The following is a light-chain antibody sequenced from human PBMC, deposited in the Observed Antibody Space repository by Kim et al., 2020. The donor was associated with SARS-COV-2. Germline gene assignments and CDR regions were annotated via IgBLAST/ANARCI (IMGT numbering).Light chain of an antibody. J-gene: IGKJ4*01. CDR2: SIS. CDR3: QQYGTSPLT. CDR1: QSVSRY. Sequence: EIVLTQSPGTLSLSPGERATLSCRPSQSVSRYLAWYQQKPGQAPRLLIYSISTRATGIPDRFTGSGSGTDFTLTISRLEPEEFAMYYCQQYGTSPLTFGGGTKVDIK. V-gene: IGKV3-20*01.